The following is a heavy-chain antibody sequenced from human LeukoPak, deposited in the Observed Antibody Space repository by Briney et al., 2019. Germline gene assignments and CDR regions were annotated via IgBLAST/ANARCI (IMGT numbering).Heavy chain of an antibody. D-gene: IGHD3-22*01. V-gene: IGHV4-4*02. Sequence: SETLSLTCAVSGGSISSGGWWSWVRQPPGKGLEWIGEVSYFGSAGYNPSLKSRVTISKDTSKNQFSLNLGSVTAADTAMYYCASNGGYSFLIWGQGTMVTVSS. CDR2: VSYFGSA. J-gene: IGHJ3*01. CDR1: GGSISSGGW. CDR3: ASNGGYSFLI.